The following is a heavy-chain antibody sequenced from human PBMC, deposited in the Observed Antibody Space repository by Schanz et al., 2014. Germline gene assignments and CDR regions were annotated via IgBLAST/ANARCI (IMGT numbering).Heavy chain of an antibody. CDR3: TKGRTFGR. CDR2: MNSKTGNT. V-gene: IGHV1-8*01. CDR1: GYTFTSYD. D-gene: IGHD3-16*01. Sequence: QVQLVQSGAEVKKPGASVKVSCKASGYTFTSYDINWVRQATGQELEWMGWMNSKTGNTGYAQRFQGRVTMTRNTSITAAYLELSSLRSGDTGVYYCTKGRTFGRWGQGTLVTVSS. J-gene: IGHJ4*02.